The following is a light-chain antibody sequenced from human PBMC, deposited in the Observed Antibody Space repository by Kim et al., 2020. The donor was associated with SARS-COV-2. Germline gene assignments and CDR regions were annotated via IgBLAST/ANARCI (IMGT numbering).Light chain of an antibody. CDR1: AVSKQY. CDR3: QSSDSSGASYV. V-gene: IGLV3-25*03. Sequence: PGQKARITWSGDAVSKQYVYWYQQKPGQAPMLVIYKDSERHSGIPERFAGFRSGTTVTLTITGVQAEDEADYYCQSSDSSGASYVFGAGTKVTVL. J-gene: IGLJ1*01. CDR2: KDS.